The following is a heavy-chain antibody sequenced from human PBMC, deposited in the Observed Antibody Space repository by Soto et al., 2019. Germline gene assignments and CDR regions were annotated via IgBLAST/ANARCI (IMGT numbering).Heavy chain of an antibody. D-gene: IGHD3-16*01. Sequence: ALRLSCAVSGVIFSGNSLHWVRQAPGMGLEWVSVIHSYGNIGYAASVKGRFTISRDNAESSLYLQMNSLRAEDTALFSRAISQDRGGRTTFIYWAKGTKVTSPQ. CDR1: GVIFSGNS. V-gene: IGHV3-9*01. CDR3: AISQDRGGRTTFIY. J-gene: IGHJ4*02. CDR2: IHSYGNI.